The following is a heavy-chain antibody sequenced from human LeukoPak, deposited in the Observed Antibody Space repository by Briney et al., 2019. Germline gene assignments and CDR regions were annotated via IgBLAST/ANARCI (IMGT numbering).Heavy chain of an antibody. Sequence: GRSLRLSCAAPGITFSSFGMHWVRQAPGKGLEWVAFIWYDGSNKYYADSVKGRFTISRDNSKNTLYLQMNSLRADDTAVYYCAKDLGSGSFHLNAFDSWGQGTLVTVSS. J-gene: IGHJ4*02. CDR1: GITFSSFG. CDR3: AKDLGSGSFHLNAFDS. V-gene: IGHV3-30*02. CDR2: IWYDGSNK. D-gene: IGHD3-10*01.